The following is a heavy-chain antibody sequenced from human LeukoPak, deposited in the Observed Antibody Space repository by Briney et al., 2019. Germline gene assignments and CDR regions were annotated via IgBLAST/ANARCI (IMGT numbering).Heavy chain of an antibody. CDR3: VRESRPGGAMGLYHNLDY. CDR1: GFTFSMSW. D-gene: IGHD1-1*01. V-gene: IGHV3-74*01. J-gene: IGHJ4*02. CDR2: INSDGRST. Sequence: PGGSLRLSCAASGFTFSMSWMHWVRQAPGKGLAWVSHINSDGRSTDYADSVRGRFTISRDNAKNLLFLEMNNLRGDDTANYYCVRESRPGGAMGLYHNLDYWGQGTLVAVSS.